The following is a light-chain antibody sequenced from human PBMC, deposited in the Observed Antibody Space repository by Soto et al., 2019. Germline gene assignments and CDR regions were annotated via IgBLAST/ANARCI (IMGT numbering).Light chain of an antibody. CDR3: AAWDASLSAWV. CDR2: RDG. CDR1: TSNTGINS. V-gene: IGLV1-47*01. Sequence: QSVLTQPPSTSGTPGQRVTISCSGRTSNTGINSVYWYQQLPGTAPKLLIYRDGQRPSGVTDRFSGAKSATSASLAIRGLRSEDEADYYCAAWDASLSAWVFGGGTKLTVL. J-gene: IGLJ3*02.